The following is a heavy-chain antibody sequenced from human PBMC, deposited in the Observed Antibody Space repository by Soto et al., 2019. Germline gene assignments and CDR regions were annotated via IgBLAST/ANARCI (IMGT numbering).Heavy chain of an antibody. Sequence: ASVKVSCKASGYTFTSYGMSWVRQAPGQGLEWMGWISAYNGNTNYAQKLQGRVTMTTDTSTSTAYMELRSLRSDDTAVYYCARVTAYCGGDCYQFDYWGQGTLVTVSS. D-gene: IGHD2-21*01. CDR2: ISAYNGNT. CDR1: GYTFTSYG. J-gene: IGHJ4*02. V-gene: IGHV1-18*01. CDR3: ARVTAYCGGDCYQFDY.